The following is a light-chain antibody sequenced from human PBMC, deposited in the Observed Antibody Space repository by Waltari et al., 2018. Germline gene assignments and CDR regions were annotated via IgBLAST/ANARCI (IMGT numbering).Light chain of an antibody. Sequence: AIRITQSPSSLSASTGDRVTITCRASQGIRSYLAMYQPKPGKAPKLLIYAPSTLQSGVPSRFSGSGSGTDFTLTISCLQSEDFATYYCQQYYSYPRTFGQGTKVEIK. CDR2: APS. V-gene: IGKV1-8*01. CDR3: QQYYSYPRT. CDR1: QGIRSY. J-gene: IGKJ1*01.